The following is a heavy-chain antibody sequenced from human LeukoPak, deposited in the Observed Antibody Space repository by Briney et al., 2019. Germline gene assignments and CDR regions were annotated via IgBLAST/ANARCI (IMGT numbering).Heavy chain of an antibody. CDR1: GFTVSSNY. CDR3: AKDIYSSSLSYAFDI. Sequence: GGSLRLSCAASGFTVSSNYMSWVRQAPGKGLEWVSIIYSGGSTFYADSVKGRFTISRDNSKNTLYLQMNSLRPEDTALYYCAKDIYSSSLSYAFDIWGQGTMVTVSS. CDR2: IYSGGST. V-gene: IGHV3-53*05. D-gene: IGHD6-13*01. J-gene: IGHJ3*02.